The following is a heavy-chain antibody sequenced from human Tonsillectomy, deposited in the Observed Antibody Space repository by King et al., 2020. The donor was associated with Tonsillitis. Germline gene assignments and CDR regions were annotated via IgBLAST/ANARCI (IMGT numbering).Heavy chain of an antibody. D-gene: IGHD6-13*01. J-gene: IGHJ4*02. CDR3: AREDASIASSSSWRKYYFDS. V-gene: IGHV4-34*01. Sequence: VQLQQWGAGLLKPSETLSLTCAVYGGSFSGYYWSWIRQPPGKGLEWIGEISHTGTTNYNPSLKSRVTVSVDTPRNHFSLKLSSVTAADTAVYYCAREDASIASSSSWRKYYFDSWGQGSLVTVSS. CDR1: GGSFSGYY. CDR2: ISHTGTT.